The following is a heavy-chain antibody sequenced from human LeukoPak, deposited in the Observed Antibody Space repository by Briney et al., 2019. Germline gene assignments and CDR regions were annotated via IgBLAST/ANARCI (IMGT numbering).Heavy chain of an antibody. CDR1: GFTFSNYW. CDR3: ATCSSGYYCDHFQT. V-gene: IGHV3-7*01. CDR2: IKQDGIER. J-gene: IGHJ1*01. Sequence: GGSLRLSCTASGFTFSNYWMTWIRQAPGKGLEWVANIKQDGIERYYVDSVEGRFTVSRDNSKNSLFLQIESLRAADTAVYYCATCSSGYYCDHFQTWGQGSLVTVSS. D-gene: IGHD3-22*01.